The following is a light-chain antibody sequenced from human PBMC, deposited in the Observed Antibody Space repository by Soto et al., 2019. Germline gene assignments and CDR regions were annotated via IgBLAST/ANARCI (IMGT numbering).Light chain of an antibody. Sequence: GDRVTITCRASRSVSSWLAWYQQKPGKAPNLLIYTASTLDSGVPSRFSGSGSGTEFTLTINSLQPDDVATYYCQQYDVYWSFVQGTKVEIK. CDR3: QQYDVYWS. CDR1: RSVSSW. CDR2: TAS. J-gene: IGKJ1*01. V-gene: IGKV1-5*03.